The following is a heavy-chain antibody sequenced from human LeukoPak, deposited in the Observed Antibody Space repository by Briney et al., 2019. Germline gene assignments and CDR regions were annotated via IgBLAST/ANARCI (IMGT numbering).Heavy chain of an antibody. CDR3: AKDQQWLVLSY. V-gene: IGHV3-23*01. D-gene: IGHD6-19*01. CDR1: GFTFSSYG. Sequence: GGTLRLSCAASGFTFSSYGMSWVRQAPGKGLEWVSAISGSGGSTYYADSVKGRFTISRDNSKNTLYLQMNSLRAEDTAVYYCAKDQQWLVLSYWGQGTLVTVSS. J-gene: IGHJ4*02. CDR2: ISGSGGST.